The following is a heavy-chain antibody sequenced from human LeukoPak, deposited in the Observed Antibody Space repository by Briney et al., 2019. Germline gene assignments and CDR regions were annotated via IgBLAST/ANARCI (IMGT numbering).Heavy chain of an antibody. Sequence: GGSLRLSCAASRFTFSDYYMSWIRQAPGKGLEWVSYISSSGSTIYYADSVEGRFTISRDNAKNSLYLQMNSLRAEDTAVYYCARDSEDSSGYPFFDYWGQGTLVTVSS. V-gene: IGHV3-11*04. CDR3: ARDSEDSSGYPFFDY. CDR1: RFTFSDYY. D-gene: IGHD3-22*01. J-gene: IGHJ4*02. CDR2: ISSSGSTI.